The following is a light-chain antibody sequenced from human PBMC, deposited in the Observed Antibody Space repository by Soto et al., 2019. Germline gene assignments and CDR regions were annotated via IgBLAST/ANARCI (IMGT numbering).Light chain of an antibody. Sequence: QPVLTQPASVSGSPGQSITISCAGTSSDIGDYNYVSWYQQHPGKAPKLMIYEVSHRPSGISNRFSGSKSGNTASLTISGLQAEDEADYYCSSFTNSFTLVFGGGTKLTVL. V-gene: IGLV2-14*01. CDR2: EVS. CDR3: SSFTNSFTLV. CDR1: SSDIGDYNY. J-gene: IGLJ3*02.